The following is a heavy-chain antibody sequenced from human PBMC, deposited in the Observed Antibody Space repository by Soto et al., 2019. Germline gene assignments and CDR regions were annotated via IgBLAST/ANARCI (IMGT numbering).Heavy chain of an antibody. V-gene: IGHV3-48*02. Sequence: EVRLVESGGDLVQPGGSLRLSCAASGVTFSYYGMNWVRQAPGKGLEWDSHINSGGGNILYADSVKGRFTISRDIAENSLYLQMNSLRDEDTAVYHCVTDPDGDLDFDYWGQGTLVTVSS. D-gene: IGHD4-17*01. CDR1: GVTFSYYG. CDR2: INSGGGNI. CDR3: VTDPDGDLDFDY. J-gene: IGHJ4*02.